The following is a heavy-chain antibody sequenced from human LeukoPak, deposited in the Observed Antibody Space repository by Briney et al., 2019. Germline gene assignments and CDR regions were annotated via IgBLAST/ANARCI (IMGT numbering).Heavy chain of an antibody. CDR1: GGSFSGYY. J-gene: IGHJ4*02. CDR2: INHSGGT. Sequence: SETLSLTCAVYGGSFSGYYWSWIRQPPGKGLEWIGEINHSGGTRYNPSLKSRITISVDTSQNHFSLRLTSVTAAATALYYCASSTKGYIYGSYYFDYWGQGTLVTVSS. D-gene: IGHD5-18*01. V-gene: IGHV4-34*01. CDR3: ASSTKGYIYGSYYFDY.